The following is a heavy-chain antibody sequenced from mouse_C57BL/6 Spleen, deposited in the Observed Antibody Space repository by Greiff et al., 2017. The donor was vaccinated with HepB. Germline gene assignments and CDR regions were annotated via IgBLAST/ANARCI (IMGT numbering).Heavy chain of an antibody. CDR1: GFSFNTYA. D-gene: IGHD2-3*01. V-gene: IGHV10-1*01. Sequence: DVMLVESGGGLVQPKGSLKLSCAASGFSFNTYAMNWVRQAPGKGLEWVARIRSKSNNYATYYADSVKDRFTISRDDSESMLYLQMNNLKTEDTAMYYCVSVYDGYYRAYWGQGTLVTVSA. CDR2: IRSKSNNYAT. J-gene: IGHJ3*01. CDR3: VSVYDGYYRAY.